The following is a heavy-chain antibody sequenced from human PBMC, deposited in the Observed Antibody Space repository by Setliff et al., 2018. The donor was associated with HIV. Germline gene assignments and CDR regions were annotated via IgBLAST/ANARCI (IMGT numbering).Heavy chain of an antibody. CDR2: ISPNGNSM. Sequence: PGGSLRLSCAASGFTFSDYYMTWIRQAPGQGLEWVSYISPNGNSMYYADSVQGRFTISRDNAKNSLYLQMHSLRVEDTAFYYCARDKRDDNFLTSRISSVFDFWGEGTLVTVSS. D-gene: IGHD1-1*01. V-gene: IGHV3-11*01. CDR1: GFTFSDYY. CDR3: ARDKRDDNFLTSRISSVFDF. J-gene: IGHJ4*02.